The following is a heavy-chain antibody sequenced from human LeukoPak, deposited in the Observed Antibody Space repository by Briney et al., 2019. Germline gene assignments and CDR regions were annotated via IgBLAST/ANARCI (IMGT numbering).Heavy chain of an antibody. J-gene: IGHJ3*02. D-gene: IGHD1-1*01. CDR3: ARGHNSAFDI. Sequence: SQTLSLTCAISGDSLFSNGDAWNWIRQSPLRDLEWLGRTFCTSKCYNEYAVYVRSRVTINPDTSKNQFSLQLSSLTPEDSDIYYCARGHNSAFDIWGQGTMVTVSS. V-gene: IGHV6-1*01. CDR1: GDSLFSNGDA. CDR2: TFCTSKCYN.